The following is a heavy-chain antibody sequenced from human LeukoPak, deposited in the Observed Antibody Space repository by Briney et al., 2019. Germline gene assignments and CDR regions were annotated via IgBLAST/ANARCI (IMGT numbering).Heavy chain of an antibody. J-gene: IGHJ4*02. V-gene: IGHV6-1*01. CDR3: AGSKPYFAS. CDR1: GDSVSSNSAT. CDR2: ASYRSKWYI. Sequence: SQTLSLTCAISGDSVSSNSATWSWIRQSPSRGLEWLGRASYRSKWYIDYAVSVKGRIAINPDTSKNQFSLQLNSVTPEDTAVYCCAGSKPYFASWGQGTLVTVSS.